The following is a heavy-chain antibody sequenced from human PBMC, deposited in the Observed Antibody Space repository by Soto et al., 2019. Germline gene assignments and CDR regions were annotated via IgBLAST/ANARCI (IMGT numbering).Heavy chain of an antibody. CDR2: TYYRSKWYN. CDR3: ARVPWNDTEDYYYYGMDV. V-gene: IGHV6-1*01. J-gene: IGHJ6*02. CDR1: GDSVSSNSAA. Sequence: QSQTLSLTCAISGDSVSSNSAAWNWIRQSPSRGLEWLGRTYYRSKWYNDYAVSVKSRITINPDTSKNQFSLQLNSVTPEDTAVYYCARVPWNDTEDYYYYGMDVWGQGTTVTVSS. D-gene: IGHD1-1*01.